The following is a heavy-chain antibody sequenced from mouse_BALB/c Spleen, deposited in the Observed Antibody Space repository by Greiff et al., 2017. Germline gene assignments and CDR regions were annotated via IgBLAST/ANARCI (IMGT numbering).Heavy chain of an antibody. CDR1: GFTFSSYA. J-gene: IGHJ4*01. CDR2: ISSGGST. Sequence: EVMLVESGGGLVKPGGSLKLSCAASGFTFSSYAMSWVRQTPEKRLEWVASISSGGSTYYPDSVKGRFTISRDNARNILYLQMSSLRSEDTAMYYWARERNYYGIGYAMDYGGQGTSVTVSS. V-gene: IGHV5-6-5*01. D-gene: IGHD1-1*01. CDR3: ARERNYYGIGYAMDY.